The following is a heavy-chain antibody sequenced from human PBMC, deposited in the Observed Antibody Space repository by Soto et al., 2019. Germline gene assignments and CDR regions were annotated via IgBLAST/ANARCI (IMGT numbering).Heavy chain of an antibody. D-gene: IGHD3-3*01. CDR3: ARDRPDYDFWSGYHGPFHY. CDR1: GYTFTSYG. V-gene: IGHV1-18*01. J-gene: IGHJ4*02. CDR2: ISAYNGNT. Sequence: GASVKVSCKASGYTFTSYGISWVRQAPGQGLEWMGWISAYNGNTNYAQKLQGRVTMTTDTSTSTAYMELRSLRSDDTAVYYCARDRPDYDFWSGYHGPFHYWGQGILVTVS.